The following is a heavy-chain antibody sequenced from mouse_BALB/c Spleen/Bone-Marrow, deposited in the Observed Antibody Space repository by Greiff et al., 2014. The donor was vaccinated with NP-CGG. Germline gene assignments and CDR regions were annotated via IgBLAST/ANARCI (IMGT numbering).Heavy chain of an antibody. Sequence: EVQRVESGAELVWSGASVKLSCTASGFNIKDYYMHWVKQRPEQGLEWIGWIDPENGDTEYAPKFQGKATMTADTSSNTAYLQLSSLTSEDTAVYYCNARGDYDFDYFDYWGQGTTLTVSS. CDR3: NARGDYDFDYFDY. CDR2: IDPENGDT. CDR1: GFNIKDYY. V-gene: IGHV14-4*02. J-gene: IGHJ2*01. D-gene: IGHD2-4*01.